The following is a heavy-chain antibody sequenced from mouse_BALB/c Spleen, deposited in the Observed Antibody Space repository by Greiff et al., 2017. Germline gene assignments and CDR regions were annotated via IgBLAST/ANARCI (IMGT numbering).Heavy chain of an antibody. CDR3: ARIDYGSREARDD. V-gene: IGHV1-7*01. CDR2: INPSTGYT. Sequence: QVQLQQSGAELAKPGASVKMSCKASGYTFTSYWLHWVKQRPGQGLEWIGYINPSTGYTEYNQKFKDKATLTADKSSSTAYMQMSSLTSEDSAVYYGARIDYGSREARDDWGKGTTLTVSA. J-gene: IGHJ2*01. CDR1: GYTFTSYW. D-gene: IGHD1-1*01.